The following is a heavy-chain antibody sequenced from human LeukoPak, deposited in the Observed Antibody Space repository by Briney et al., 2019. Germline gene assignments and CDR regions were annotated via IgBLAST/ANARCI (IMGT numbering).Heavy chain of an antibody. CDR3: ARARGTYANDAFDI. J-gene: IGHJ3*02. CDR2: IFPADSDT. V-gene: IGHV5-51*01. CDR1: GYNFTNHW. Sequence: GESLKISCKGSGYNFTNHWIGWVRQMPGKGLEWMGIIFPADSDTRYSPSFQGQVTISADKSISTAYLHWSSLRSSDTAMYYCARARGTYANDAFDIWGQGTMVTVSP. D-gene: IGHD1-26*01.